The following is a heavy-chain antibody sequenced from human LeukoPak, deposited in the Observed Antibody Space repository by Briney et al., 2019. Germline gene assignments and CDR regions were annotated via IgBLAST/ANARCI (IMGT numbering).Heavy chain of an antibody. CDR1: GYTFTGYY. D-gene: IGHD1-26*01. CDR3: ARAGSVVHPPEYFHH. V-gene: IGHV1-2*02. Sequence: GASVKVSCKASGYTFTGYYMHWVRQAPGQALEWMGWIKPNSGDTKYGQEFQGRVTVTRDTSISTAYMELNRLTSDDTAVYYCARAGSVVHPPEYFHHWGQGTLVTVST. J-gene: IGHJ1*01. CDR2: IKPNSGDT.